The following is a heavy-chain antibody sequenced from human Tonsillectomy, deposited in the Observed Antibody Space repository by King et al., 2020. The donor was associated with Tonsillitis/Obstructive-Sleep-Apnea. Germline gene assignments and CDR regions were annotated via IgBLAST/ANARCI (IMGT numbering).Heavy chain of an antibody. Sequence: QLVQSGAEMKRPGASVKVSCKTSGYTFKAYSLHWVRQAPGQGLEWMGWINPGNGNTQFSQPFQGRVALSRDASASTVYMELRGLRSEDRAMYYCARDPFPTSSGVYTAFFSYMDVWGKGTAVTVSS. CDR2: INPGNGNT. V-gene: IGHV1-3*01. CDR1: GYTFKAYS. J-gene: IGHJ6*03. CDR3: ARDPFPTSSGVYTAFFSYMDV. D-gene: IGHD6-19*01.